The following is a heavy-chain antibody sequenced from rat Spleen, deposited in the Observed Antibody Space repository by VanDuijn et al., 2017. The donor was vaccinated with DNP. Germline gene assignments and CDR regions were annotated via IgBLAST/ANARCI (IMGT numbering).Heavy chain of an antibody. V-gene: IGHV1-43*01. J-gene: IGHJ3*01. CDR1: GNTFITDY. D-gene: IGHD1-2*01. CDR3: ARHSSFMDWFAY. CDR2: IHTRSGGT. Sequence: QIQLQQSGAELAKPGSSVKISCKASGNTFITDYFAWIKQTTGQGLEYIGYIHTRSGGTDYNEKFKGKATLTVDRSSSTAFMQLSSLTPDDSAVYYCARHSSFMDWFAYWGQGTLVTVSS.